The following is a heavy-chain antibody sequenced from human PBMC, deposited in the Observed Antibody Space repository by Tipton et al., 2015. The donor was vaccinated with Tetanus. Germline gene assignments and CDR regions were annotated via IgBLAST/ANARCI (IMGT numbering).Heavy chain of an antibody. J-gene: IGHJ4*02. Sequence: TLSLTCSVPGDSINSGGYYWSWIRQHPGKGLEWIGYIHSSGTTNYNPSLRSRVTMSVDTSKNQFSLELTSVTAADTAVYYCARSYYDLLTGNYIPYFFDYWGLGSLVSVSS. V-gene: IGHV4-31*03. CDR2: IHSSGTT. CDR3: ARSYYDLLTGNYIPYFFDY. D-gene: IGHD3-9*01. CDR1: GDSINSGGYY.